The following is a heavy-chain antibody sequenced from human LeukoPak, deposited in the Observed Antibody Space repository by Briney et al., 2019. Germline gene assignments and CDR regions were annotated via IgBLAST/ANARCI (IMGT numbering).Heavy chain of an antibody. CDR2: ISYDGSNK. V-gene: IGHV3-30*18. CDR1: GFTFSSYG. Sequence: GGSLRLSCAASGFTFSSYGMHWVRQAPGKGLEWVAVISYDGSNKYYADSVKGRFTISRDNSKNTLYLQMNSLRAEDTAVYYCAKEKGIAAADNWFDPWGQGTLVTVSS. J-gene: IGHJ5*02. D-gene: IGHD6-13*01. CDR3: AKEKGIAAADNWFDP.